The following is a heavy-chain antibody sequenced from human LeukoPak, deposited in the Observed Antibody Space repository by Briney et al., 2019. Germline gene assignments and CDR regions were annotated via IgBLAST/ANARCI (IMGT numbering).Heavy chain of an antibody. CDR3: ARDYDFWSGYYDFDY. V-gene: IGHV1-18*01. Sequence: GASVKVSCKASGYTFTSYGISWVRQAPGQGLRWMGWISAYNGNTNYAQKLQGRVTMTTDTSTSTAYMELRSLRSDDTAVYYCARDYDFWSGYYDFDYWGQGTLVTVSS. D-gene: IGHD3-3*01. CDR2: ISAYNGNT. CDR1: GYTFTSYG. J-gene: IGHJ4*02.